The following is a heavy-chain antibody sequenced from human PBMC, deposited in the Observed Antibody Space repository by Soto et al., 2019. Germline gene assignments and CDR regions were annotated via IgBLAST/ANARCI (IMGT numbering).Heavy chain of an antibody. Sequence: LALTFNVSGGSISSYYWSCIRQPPGQGLGWIGYIYYSGSTNYNPSLKSRVTISVDTSTNQFSLRLSSVTAAATAVYYCARDSGPGDYEFLSGSYYYYGMDVWGQGTTVTVSS. D-gene: IGHD3-3*01. V-gene: IGHV4-59*01. J-gene: IGHJ6*02. CDR2: IYYSGST. CDR1: GGSISSYY. CDR3: ARDSGPGDYEFLSGSYYYYGMDV.